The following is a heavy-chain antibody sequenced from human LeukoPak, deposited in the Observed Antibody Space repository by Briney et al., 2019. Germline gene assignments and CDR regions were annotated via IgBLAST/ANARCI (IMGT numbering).Heavy chain of an antibody. CDR1: GFTFSSYA. Sequence: GGSLRLSCAASGFTFSSYAMSWVRQAPGKGLERVSAISGSGGSTYYADSVKGRFTISRDNSKNTLYLQMNSLRAEDTAVYYCAKGYDFDWPSSIYYFDYWGQGTLVTVSS. J-gene: IGHJ4*02. CDR2: ISGSGGST. D-gene: IGHD3-9*01. CDR3: AKGYDFDWPSSIYYFDY. V-gene: IGHV3-23*01.